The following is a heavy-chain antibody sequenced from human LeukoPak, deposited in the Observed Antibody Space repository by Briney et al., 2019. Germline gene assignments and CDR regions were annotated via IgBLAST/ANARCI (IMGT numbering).Heavy chain of an antibody. CDR1: DTSINTYY. Sequence: SETLSLTCTVSDTSINTYYWSWIRQPPGKGLEWIGRIYTSGSTNYNPSLKSRVTMSVDTSKNQFSLKLSSVTAAGTAVYYCARLSSSDQYYYYYYMDVWGKGTTVTISS. CDR2: IYTSGST. V-gene: IGHV4-4*07. D-gene: IGHD1-26*01. CDR3: ARLSSSDQYYYYYYMDV. J-gene: IGHJ6*03.